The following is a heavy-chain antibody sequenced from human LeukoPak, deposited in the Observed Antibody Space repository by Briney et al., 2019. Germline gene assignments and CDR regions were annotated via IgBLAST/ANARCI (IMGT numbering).Heavy chain of an antibody. CDR1: GFTFSSYG. CDR2: ISYDGSNK. D-gene: IGHD5-24*01. CDR3: AREIGHNRWYFDY. V-gene: IGHV3-30*03. Sequence: GGSLRLSCAASGFTFSSYGMHWVRQAPGKGLEWVAVISYDGSNKYYADSVKGRFTISRDNSKNTLYLQMNSLRAEDTAVYYCAREIGHNRWYFDYWGQGALVTVSS. J-gene: IGHJ4*02.